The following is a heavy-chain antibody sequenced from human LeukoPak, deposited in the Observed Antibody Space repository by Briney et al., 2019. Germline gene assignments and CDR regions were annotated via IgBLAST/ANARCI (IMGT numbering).Heavy chain of an antibody. CDR3: ARAAASRPFDY. CDR2: INPNNSAT. Sequence: ASVKVSCKASGGTFSSYAISWVRQAPGQGLEWMGWINPNNSATDYAQKFQGRVTMTGDTSISTIYMELSRLRSDDTAVYHCARAAASRPFDYWGQGTLVTVSS. D-gene: IGHD6-6*01. CDR1: GGTFSSYA. V-gene: IGHV1-2*02. J-gene: IGHJ4*02.